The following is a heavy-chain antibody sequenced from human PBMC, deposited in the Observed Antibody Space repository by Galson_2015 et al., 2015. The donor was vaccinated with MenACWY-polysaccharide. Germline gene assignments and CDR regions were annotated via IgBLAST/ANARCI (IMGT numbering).Heavy chain of an antibody. CDR3: VGDRGAPSSHWFDP. D-gene: IGHD3-10*01. CDR1: GFTFSSSW. Sequence: SLRLSCAASGFTFSSSWMTWVRQAPGKGLEWVAKIKEDGSKVYYADSVKGRFTISRDNSKNTLYLQMNSLRAEDTAVYYCVGDRGAPSSHWFDPWGQGTLVTVSS. CDR2: IKEDGSKV. V-gene: IGHV3-7*03. J-gene: IGHJ5*02.